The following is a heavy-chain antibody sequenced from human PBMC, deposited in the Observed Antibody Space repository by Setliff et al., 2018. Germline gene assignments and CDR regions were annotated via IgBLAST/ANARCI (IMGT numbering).Heavy chain of an antibody. CDR2: IYYSGST. V-gene: IGHV4-59*01. CDR3: ARGRGEMDS. Sequence: LSLTCTVSIGSIRSYYWSWIRQSPGKGLEWIGYIYYSGSTDSNPSLKSRVAISIDTSKNEFSLNLRSVTAADTAVYYCARGRGEMDSWGQGTLVTDSS. D-gene: IGHD3-10*01. CDR1: IGSIRSYY. J-gene: IGHJ4*02.